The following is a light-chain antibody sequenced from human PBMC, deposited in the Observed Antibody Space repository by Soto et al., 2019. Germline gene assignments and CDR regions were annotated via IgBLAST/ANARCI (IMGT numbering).Light chain of an antibody. J-gene: IGLJ2*01. CDR3: ISYTSSSTQVV. CDR2: EVS. Sequence: QSALTQPASVSGSPGQSITISCTGTSSGVGGYNYVSGYKQHPGKAPKVMIYEVSNRPSGVSNRFSGSKSGNTASLTISGLQAEDEAEYYCISYTSSSTQVVFCGGTKVTVL. V-gene: IGLV2-14*01. CDR1: SSGVGGYNY.